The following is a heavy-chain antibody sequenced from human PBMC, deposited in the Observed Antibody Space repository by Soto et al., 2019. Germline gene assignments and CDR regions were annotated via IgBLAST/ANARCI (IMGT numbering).Heavy chain of an antibody. CDR2: IFPLDADT. CDR3: ATPGGRDFNAFDV. CDR1: GYTLSRNW. V-gene: IGHV5-51*01. D-gene: IGHD2-21*02. Sequence: ESQKISYKGSGYTLSRNWMGWGRQMHGKGLECIGIIFPLDADTRYSQSSQGQVTISADNSISTAYLQWSSLKASHTAIYYCATPGGRDFNAFDVWGQGTMVTV. J-gene: IGHJ3*01.